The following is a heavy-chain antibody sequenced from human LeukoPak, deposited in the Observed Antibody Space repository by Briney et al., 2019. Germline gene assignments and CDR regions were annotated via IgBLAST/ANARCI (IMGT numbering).Heavy chain of an antibody. CDR2: ISYDGSNK. D-gene: IGHD1-26*01. Sequence: PGRSLRLSCAASGFTFSSYAMHWVRQAPGKGLEWVAVISYDGSNKYYADSVKGRFTISRDNSKNTLYLQMNSLRDEDTAVYFCARTLSGSYRDYWGQGALVTVSS. CDR1: GFTFSSYA. J-gene: IGHJ4*02. CDR3: ARTLSGSYRDY. V-gene: IGHV3-30-3*01.